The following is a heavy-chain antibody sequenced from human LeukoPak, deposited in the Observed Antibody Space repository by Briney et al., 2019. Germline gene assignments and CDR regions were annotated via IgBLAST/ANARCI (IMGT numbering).Heavy chain of an antibody. Sequence: GSSVKVSCKASGGTFSSYTISWVRQAPGQGLEGMGRIIPILGIANYAQKFQGRVTITADKSTSTAYMELSSLRSEDTAVYYCASAPTYYYDSSGYYYFDYWGQGTLVTVSS. CDR2: IIPILGIA. V-gene: IGHV1-69*02. CDR3: ASAPTYYYDSSGYYYFDY. J-gene: IGHJ4*02. D-gene: IGHD3-22*01. CDR1: GGTFSSYT.